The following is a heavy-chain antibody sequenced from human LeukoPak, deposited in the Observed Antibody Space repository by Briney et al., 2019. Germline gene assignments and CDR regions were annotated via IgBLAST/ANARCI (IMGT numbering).Heavy chain of an antibody. Sequence: SETLSLTCTVSGGSISSYYWSWIRQPAGKGLEWIGRIYISGSTNYNPSLKSRVTMSVDTSKNQFSLKLSSVTAADTAVYYCARDRYIYGSEDRFDYWGQGTLVTVSS. CDR2: IYISGST. V-gene: IGHV4-4*07. D-gene: IGHD5-18*01. CDR3: ARDRYIYGSEDRFDY. CDR1: GGSISSYY. J-gene: IGHJ4*02.